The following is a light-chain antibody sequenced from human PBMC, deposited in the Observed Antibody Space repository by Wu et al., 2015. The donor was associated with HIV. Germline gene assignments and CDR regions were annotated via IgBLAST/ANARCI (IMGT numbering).Light chain of an antibody. V-gene: IGKV1-39*01. CDR3: QQSYSALFT. CDR1: QSISSY. Sequence: DIQMTQSPSSLSASVGDRVTITCRASQSISSYLNWYQQKPGKAPKLLIYAASSLQSAVPSRFSGSGSGTDFTLTISSLQPEDFATYYCQQSYSALFTFGPGTKVD. CDR2: AAS. J-gene: IGKJ3*01.